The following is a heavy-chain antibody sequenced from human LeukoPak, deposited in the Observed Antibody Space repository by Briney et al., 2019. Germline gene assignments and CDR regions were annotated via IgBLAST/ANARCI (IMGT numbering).Heavy chain of an antibody. Sequence: SETLSLTCAVYGGSFSGYYWSWIRQPPGKGLERIGEINHSGSTNYNLSLKSRVTISVDTSKNQFSLKLSSVTAADTAVYYCARRSIAARPRWFDPWGQGTLVTVSS. CDR3: ARRSIAARPRWFDP. D-gene: IGHD6-6*01. V-gene: IGHV4-34*01. CDR1: GGSFSGYY. J-gene: IGHJ5*02. CDR2: INHSGST.